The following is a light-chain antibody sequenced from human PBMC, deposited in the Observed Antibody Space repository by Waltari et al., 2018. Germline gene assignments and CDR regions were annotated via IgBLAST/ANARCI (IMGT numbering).Light chain of an antibody. Sequence: QLVLTQSPSASASLGASVKLTCTLTSGHSSYAIARHQQKPQKGPRYLMKINSDGSHIKGDGIPDLFSGSSSGAERYLTISSLQSEDEADYYCQIWGPGFRVFGGGTKVTVL. J-gene: IGLJ3*02. V-gene: IGLV4-69*01. CDR2: INSDGSH. CDR3: QIWGPGFRV. CDR1: SGHSSYA.